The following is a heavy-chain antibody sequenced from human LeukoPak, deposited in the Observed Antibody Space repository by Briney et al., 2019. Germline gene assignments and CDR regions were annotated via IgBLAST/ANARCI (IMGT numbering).Heavy chain of an antibody. CDR3: ARPAAGLGGFEY. D-gene: IGHD3-16*01. J-gene: IGHJ4*02. CDR1: GYSFTAYW. CDR2: IYPGDSAT. V-gene: IGHV5-51*01. Sequence: GESLKISCRGSGYSFTAYWVAWVRQMPGKGLEWMATIYPGDSATTYSPSFQGQVTISADKSITTAYLQWSSLKASDTAMYYCARPAAGLGGFEYWGQGTLVTVSS.